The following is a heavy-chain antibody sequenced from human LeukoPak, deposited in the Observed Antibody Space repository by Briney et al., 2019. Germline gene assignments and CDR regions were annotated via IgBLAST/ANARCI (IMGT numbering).Heavy chain of an antibody. J-gene: IGHJ6*03. CDR2: MNPNSGNT. Sequence: ASVKVSCKASGYTFTSYDINWVRQATGQGLEWMGWMNPNSGNTGYAQKFQGRVTMTRNTSISTAYMELSSLRSEDTAVCYCARGMRYFDWLHHYYYMDVWGKGTTVTISS. D-gene: IGHD3-9*01. V-gene: IGHV1-8*01. CDR1: GYTFTSYD. CDR3: ARGMRYFDWLHHYYYMDV.